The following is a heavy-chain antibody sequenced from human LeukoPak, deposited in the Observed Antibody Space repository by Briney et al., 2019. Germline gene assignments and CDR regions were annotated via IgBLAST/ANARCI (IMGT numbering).Heavy chain of an antibody. CDR3: ARGYYDRSGYSNAFDI. CDR1: GVSISSSY. Sequence: SETLSLTCSVSGVSISSSYWSWIRQPPGKRLEWIGFIHQNGNTNYNPSLKSRATMSVDTSKNQFSLQMRSVTAADTAVYYCARGYYDRSGYSNAFDIWGQGTMVAV. V-gene: IGHV4-59*01. J-gene: IGHJ3*02. CDR2: IHQNGNT. D-gene: IGHD3-22*01.